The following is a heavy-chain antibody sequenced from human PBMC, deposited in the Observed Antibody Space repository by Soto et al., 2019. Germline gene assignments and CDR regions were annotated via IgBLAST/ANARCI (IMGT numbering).Heavy chain of an antibody. CDR2: FRNQSSQETT. D-gene: IGHD3-16*01. Sequence: GGSLRLSSTGSGFPIDDFAINWVRQAPGKGLWCVCLFRNQSSQETTEYAAAVKVIFPISRETANDIAYMQRNSLNVVDSAVYYCSWAESPDSADFSIYWAQGT. V-gene: IGHV3-49*04. CDR1: GFPIDDFA. CDR3: SWAESPDSADFSIY. J-gene: IGHJ4*02.